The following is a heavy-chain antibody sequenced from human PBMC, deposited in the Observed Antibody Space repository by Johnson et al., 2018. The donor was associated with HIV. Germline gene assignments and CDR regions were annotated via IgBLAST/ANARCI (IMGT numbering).Heavy chain of an antibody. J-gene: IGHJ3*02. CDR1: GFTVSSNY. CDR3: ASGLGIVGATRSAFDI. V-gene: IGHV3-66*02. CDR2: IYSGGST. Sequence: VQLVESGGGLVQPGGSLRLSCAASGFTVSSNYMSWVRQAPGKGLEWVSVIYSGGSTYYADSVNGRFTISRDNSKNTLYLQMNSLRAEDTAVYYCASGLGIVGATRSAFDIWGQGTMVTVSS. D-gene: IGHD1-26*01.